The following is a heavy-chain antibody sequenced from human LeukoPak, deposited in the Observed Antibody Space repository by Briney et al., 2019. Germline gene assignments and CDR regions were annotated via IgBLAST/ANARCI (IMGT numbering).Heavy chain of an antibody. Sequence: GGSLRLSCAASGFTFSSYSMNWVRQAPGKGLEWVSSISSSSSYIYYADSVKGRFTISRDNAKNSLYLQMNSLRAEDTAVYYCARDPCPYCSGGSCYCDYYYGMDVWGQGTTVTVSS. CDR2: ISSSSSYI. V-gene: IGHV3-21*01. J-gene: IGHJ6*02. D-gene: IGHD2-15*01. CDR1: GFTFSSYS. CDR3: ARDPCPYCSGGSCYCDYYYGMDV.